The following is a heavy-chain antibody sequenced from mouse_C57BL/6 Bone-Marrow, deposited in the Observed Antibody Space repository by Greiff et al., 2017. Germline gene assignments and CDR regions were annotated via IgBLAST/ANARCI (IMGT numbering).Heavy chain of an antibody. J-gene: IGHJ3*01. V-gene: IGHV2-6*01. CDR1: GFSLTSYG. Sequence: QVQLKESGPGLVAPSQCLSITCTVSGFSLTSYGVDWVRQSPGKGLEWLGVICGVGSTNYNSALKSRLSISKDNSKSQVFLKMNSLQTDDTAMYYCASLNWDGFAYWGQGTLVTVSA. D-gene: IGHD4-1*01. CDR2: ICGVGST. CDR3: ASLNWDGFAY.